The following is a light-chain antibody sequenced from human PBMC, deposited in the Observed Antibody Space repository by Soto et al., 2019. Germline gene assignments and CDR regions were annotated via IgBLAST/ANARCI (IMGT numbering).Light chain of an antibody. CDR2: NVY. Sequence: QSALTQPASVSGSPGQSITISCTGPSSDVGAYHFVSWHQQHPGKAPKLMIYNVYDRPSGISYRFPGSKSGNTASLTISGLQGEDEADYYCSAYTVSRTYVFGSGTKLTVL. J-gene: IGLJ1*01. CDR3: SAYTVSRTYV. V-gene: IGLV2-14*03. CDR1: SSDVGAYHF.